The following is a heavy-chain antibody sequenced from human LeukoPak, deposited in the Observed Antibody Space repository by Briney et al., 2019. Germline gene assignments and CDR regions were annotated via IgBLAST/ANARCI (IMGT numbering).Heavy chain of an antibody. J-gene: IGHJ4*02. D-gene: IGHD2-8*02. V-gene: IGHV4-30-4*08. CDR1: GGSISSGGYY. Sequence: SETLSLTCTVSGGSISSGGYYWSWIRQHPGKGLEWIGYIYYSGSTYFNPSLKSRVSISLDTSGNQLSLKLSSVTAADTAVYYCSRSTGGLDSWGQGTLVSVSS. CDR3: SRSTGGLDS. CDR2: IYYSGST.